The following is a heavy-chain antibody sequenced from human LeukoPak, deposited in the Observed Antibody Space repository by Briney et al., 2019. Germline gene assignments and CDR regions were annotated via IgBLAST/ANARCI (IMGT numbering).Heavy chain of an antibody. CDR1: GHTFTSYG. V-gene: IGHV1-18*01. D-gene: IGHD1-7*01. CDR3: ARDPIFGTNCFDS. Sequence: ASVKVSCEASGHTFTSYGISWVRQAPGQGLEWMGWISVHNGNTNSAQKFQGRVTLTTDTSTSTAYMELRSLTSDDTAVYYCARDPIFGTNCFDSWGQGTLVTVSS. CDR2: ISVHNGNT. J-gene: IGHJ5*01.